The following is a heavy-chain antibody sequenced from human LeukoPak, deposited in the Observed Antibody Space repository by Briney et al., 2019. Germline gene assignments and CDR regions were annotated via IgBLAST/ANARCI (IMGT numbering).Heavy chain of an antibody. CDR2: ISGSGGST. D-gene: IGHD6-13*01. CDR1: GFTFSSYA. CDR3: AKGGIPAGPGY. V-gene: IGHV3-23*01. J-gene: IGHJ4*02. Sequence: GGSLRLSCAASGFTFSSYAMSWVRHAPGKGLEWVSAISGSGGSTYYADSVKGRFTISRDNSKNTLYLQMNGLRAEDTAVYYCAKGGIPAGPGYWGQGTLVTVSS.